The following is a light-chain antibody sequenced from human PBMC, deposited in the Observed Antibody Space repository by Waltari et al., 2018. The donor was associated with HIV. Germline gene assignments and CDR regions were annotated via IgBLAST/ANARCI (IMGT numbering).Light chain of an antibody. Sequence: SAVTQPASVSGLPGQSLTISCRGYDSDFGLYYFLSWYQQFPGEPPKLILYDVDSRASGISHRFSGSKSANTASLTISALRAEDEGHYYCASFLGDNTIVFGGGTKVTVL. V-gene: IGLV2-14*03. J-gene: IGLJ2*01. CDR1: DSDFGLYYF. CDR2: DVD. CDR3: ASFLGDNTIV.